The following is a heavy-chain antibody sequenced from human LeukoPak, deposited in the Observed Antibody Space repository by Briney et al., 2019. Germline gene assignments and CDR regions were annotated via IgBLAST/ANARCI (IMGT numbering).Heavy chain of an antibody. CDR3: ARDGGSFSYNMDV. D-gene: IGHD1-26*01. CDR2: LKLYDGSI. J-gene: IGHJ6*02. V-gene: IGHV1-46*01. CDR1: GYSFIRHH. Sequence: ASVTVSCTAFGYSFIRHHIHWVRQAPGQGLEWMGLLKLYDGSIRYAQKFQGRVTMTSDTSTSTVYMELSSLRSEDTAMYFCARDGGSFSYNMDVWAKGPRSPSP.